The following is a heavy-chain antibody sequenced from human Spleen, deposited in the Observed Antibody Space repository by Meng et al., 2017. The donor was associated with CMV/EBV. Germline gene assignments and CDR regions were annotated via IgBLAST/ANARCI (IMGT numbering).Heavy chain of an antibody. Sequence: EVQLGESGGGLVQPGGSLRLSCAASGFTFSSYWMSWVRQAPGKGLEWVGRIKSKTDGETADYNAPVKGRFTISRDDSKNTLYLQMNSLKTEDTAIYYCIWNDLGDYWGQGTLVTVSS. V-gene: IGHV3-15*01. J-gene: IGHJ4*02. CDR2: IKSKTDGETA. D-gene: IGHD1-1*01. CDR3: IWNDLGDY. CDR1: GFTFSSYW.